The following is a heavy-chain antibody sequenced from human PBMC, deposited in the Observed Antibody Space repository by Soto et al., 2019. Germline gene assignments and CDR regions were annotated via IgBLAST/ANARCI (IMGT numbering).Heavy chain of an antibody. J-gene: IGHJ4*02. CDR1: GYTFSCFY. V-gene: IGHV1-2*02. D-gene: IGHD6-19*01. CDR2: INPNSGGT. CDR3: ASAAVTGTAGLDF. Sequence: SVNVSRKASGYTFSCFYMHWLRQAPGQGLEWMGWINPNSGGTKSAEKFQGRVTMTRDTSISTAYMELSRLTSDDTAVYYCASAAVTGTAGLDFWGQGTQVTAPQ.